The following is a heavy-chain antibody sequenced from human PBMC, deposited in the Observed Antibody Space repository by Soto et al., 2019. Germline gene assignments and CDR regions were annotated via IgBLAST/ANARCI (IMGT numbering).Heavy chain of an antibody. CDR1: GFTLRTFW. D-gene: IGHD2-2*03. CDR2: INSDGRTT. V-gene: IGHV3-74*01. J-gene: IGHJ6*02. CDR3: ARDGYPAWVYNMDV. Sequence: EVQLVESGGGLVQPGGSLRLSCAASGFTLRTFWMHWVRQAPGKGLVWVSRINSDGRTTNYADSVKGRFTISRDIAKNTVYRQMDSLTAEDTAVYDCARDGYPAWVYNMDVWGQGTTVTVSS.